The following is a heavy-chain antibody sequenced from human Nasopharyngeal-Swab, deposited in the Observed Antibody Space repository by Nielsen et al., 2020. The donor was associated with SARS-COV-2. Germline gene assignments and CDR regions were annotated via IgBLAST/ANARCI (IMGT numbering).Heavy chain of an antibody. CDR2: ISSSSSTK. D-gene: IGHD2-2*02. V-gene: IGHV3-48*02. Sequence: VRQAAGRGLEWVSYISSSSSTKCYADSVKGRFTICRDNAKNSLYLQMNSLRDEDTAVYYCARDAIVVVPAAIQYWGQGTLVTVSS. CDR3: ARDAIVVVPAAIQY. J-gene: IGHJ4*02.